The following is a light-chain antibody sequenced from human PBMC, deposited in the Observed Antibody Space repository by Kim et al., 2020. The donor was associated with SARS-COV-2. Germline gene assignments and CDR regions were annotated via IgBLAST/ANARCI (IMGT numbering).Light chain of an antibody. J-gene: IGKJ2*01. CDR3: QQYGSSPRT. CDR1: QSVSSSY. Sequence: LSPGERATLSCRASQSVSSSYLDWCQQKPGQAPRLLIHGASSRATGIPDRFSGSGSGTDFSLTISRLGPEDFAVYYCQQYGSSPRTFGQGTKLEIK. CDR2: GAS. V-gene: IGKV3-20*01.